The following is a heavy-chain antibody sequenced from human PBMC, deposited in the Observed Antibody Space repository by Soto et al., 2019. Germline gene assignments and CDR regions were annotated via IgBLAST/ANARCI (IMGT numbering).Heavy chain of an antibody. D-gene: IGHD1-26*01. CDR2: IYTSGST. CDR3: ARDRWLGATRSFEC. J-gene: IGHJ4*02. CDR1: GGSISSYY. Sequence: PSETLSLTCTVSGGSISSYYWSWIRQPAGKGLEWIGRIYTSGSTNYNPSLKSRVTMSVDTSKNQFSLKLSSVTAADTAVYYCARDRWLGATRSFECWGQGTLVTVSS. V-gene: IGHV4-4*07.